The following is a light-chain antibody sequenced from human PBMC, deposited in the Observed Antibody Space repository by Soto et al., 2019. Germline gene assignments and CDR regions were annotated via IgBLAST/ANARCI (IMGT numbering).Light chain of an antibody. CDR2: GAA. J-gene: IGKJ1*01. CDR1: QSVYSSH. Sequence: EIVLTQSPGTLSLSAGERATLSCEASQSVYSSHLAWYQQKPGQSPRLLIYGAASRATGIPARFSGSASGTEFTLSISRREPEDSAVYYCQQYGFPPWTFGQGTKVEV. V-gene: IGKV3-20*01. CDR3: QQYGFPPWT.